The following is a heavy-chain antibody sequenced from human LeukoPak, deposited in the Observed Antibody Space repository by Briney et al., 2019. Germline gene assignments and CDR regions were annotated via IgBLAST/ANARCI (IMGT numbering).Heavy chain of an antibody. Sequence: PGGSLRLSCAASGFAFSSCGFNWVRPAPGKGLEWVSSIGPTGTDRYYADSVRGRFTISRDNAKNSMYLQMDSLRDEDTAVYYCATETIGRHYDYWGQGTLLTVSS. V-gene: IGHV3-21*01. CDR1: GFAFSSCG. CDR3: ATETIGRHYDY. CDR2: IGPTGTDR. D-gene: IGHD1-14*01. J-gene: IGHJ4*02.